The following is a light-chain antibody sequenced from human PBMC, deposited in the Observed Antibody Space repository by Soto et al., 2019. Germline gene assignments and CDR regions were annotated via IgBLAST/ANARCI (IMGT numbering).Light chain of an antibody. CDR2: EVI. J-gene: IGLJ2*01. CDR1: SSDVGGYNY. V-gene: IGLV2-8*01. CDR3: TSYAGSNIPV. Sequence: QSALTQPPSASGSPGQSVTISCTGTSSDVGGYNYVSWYQQHPGKAPKLMIYEVIKRPSGVPDRFSGSRSGNTASLTVSGLQAEDEADYYCTSYAGSNIPVFGGGTKLTGL.